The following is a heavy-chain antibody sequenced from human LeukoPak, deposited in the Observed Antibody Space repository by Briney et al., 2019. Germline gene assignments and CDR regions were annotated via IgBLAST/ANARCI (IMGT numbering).Heavy chain of an antibody. J-gene: IGHJ4*02. CDR1: GFTLNNAW. CDR2: IKRETEGGTT. D-gene: IGHD3-9*01. Sequence: PGGSLRLSCAASGFTLNNAWMSWVRQAPGKGLEWLGRIKRETEGGTTDYAAPVKGRFTISRDDSKNTLYVLMNSLKDEDTAVYYCTTATRGTILTTSLNWGQGTLVTVSS. CDR3: TTATRGTILTTSLN. V-gene: IGHV3-15*01.